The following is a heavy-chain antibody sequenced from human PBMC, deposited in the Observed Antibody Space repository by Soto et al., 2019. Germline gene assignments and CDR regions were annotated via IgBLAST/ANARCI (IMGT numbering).Heavy chain of an antibody. J-gene: IGHJ4*02. CDR2: ISSSSSYI. CDR1: GFTFSSYS. V-gene: IGHV3-21*01. D-gene: IGHD6-19*01. CDR3: ARGIAVAGTADY. Sequence: EVQLVESGGGLVKPGGSLRLSCAASGFTFSSYSMNWIRQAPGKGLEWVSSISSSSSYIYYADSVKGRFTISRDNAKNSLYLQMNSLRAEDTAVYYCARGIAVAGTADYWGQGTLVTGSS.